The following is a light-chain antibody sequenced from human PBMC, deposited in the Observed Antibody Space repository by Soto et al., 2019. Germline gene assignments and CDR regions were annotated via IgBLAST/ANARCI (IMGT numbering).Light chain of an antibody. J-gene: IGLJ2*01. CDR2: EVS. CDR3: SSYTIISTLL. CDR1: SSDVGDYNF. Sequence: QSALTQPASVSGSPGQSITISCTGTSSDVGDYNFVSWYQQHPGKAPKLMIYEVSHRPSGVSNRFSGSKSGNTASLTISGLQAEDEADYYCSSYTIISTLLFGGGTKLTVL. V-gene: IGLV2-14*01.